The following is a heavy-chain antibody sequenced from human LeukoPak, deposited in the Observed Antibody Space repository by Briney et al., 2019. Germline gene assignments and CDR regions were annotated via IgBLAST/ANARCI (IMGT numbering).Heavy chain of an antibody. CDR1: GFTFSSYA. CDR3: ARDVDSSGYYYFAY. Sequence: GGSLRLSCAASGFTFSSYAMHWVRQAPGKGLEWVAVISYDGSNKYYADSVKGRFTISRDNSKNTLYLQMNSLRAEDTAVYYCARDVDSSGYYYFAYWGQGTLVTVSS. J-gene: IGHJ4*02. CDR2: ISYDGSNK. D-gene: IGHD3-22*01. V-gene: IGHV3-30*04.